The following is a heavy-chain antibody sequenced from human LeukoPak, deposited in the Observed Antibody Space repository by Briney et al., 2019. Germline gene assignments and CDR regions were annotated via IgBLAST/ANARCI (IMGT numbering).Heavy chain of an antibody. Sequence: QPGGSLRLSCAASGFTVTSNYMSWVRQAPGKGLEWVSAIYSGGSTYYADSVKGRFTISRDNSKNTLYLQMNSLRAEDTAVYYCARGGTGVLWNYGPTDAFDIWGQGTMVTVSS. CDR2: IYSGGST. CDR3: ARGGTGVLWNYGPTDAFDI. V-gene: IGHV3-53*01. D-gene: IGHD1-7*01. CDR1: GFTVTSNY. J-gene: IGHJ3*02.